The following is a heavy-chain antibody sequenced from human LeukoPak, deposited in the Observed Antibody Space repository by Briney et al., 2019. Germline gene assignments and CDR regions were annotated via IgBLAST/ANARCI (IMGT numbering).Heavy chain of an antibody. CDR3: ARDSRTERPWYFDL. D-gene: IGHD3/OR15-3a*01. J-gene: IGHJ2*01. V-gene: IGHV4-4*07. CDR2: MSSSGST. CDR1: GASISLYY. Sequence: KPSETPSLTCTVSGASISLYYRSWIRQPAGKGLEWIGRMSSSGSTNYNPSLKSRVTMSVDTSKNQFSLDLSSVTAADTAVYYCARDSRTERPWYFDLWGRGTLVTVSS.